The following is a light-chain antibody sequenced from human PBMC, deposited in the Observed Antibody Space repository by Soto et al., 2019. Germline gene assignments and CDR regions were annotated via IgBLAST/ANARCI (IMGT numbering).Light chain of an antibody. V-gene: IGKV1-27*01. CDR1: QGSSNF. CDR2: AAS. CDR3: QKDNRAPFT. J-gene: IGKJ2*01. Sequence: DIQMTQSPSSLSASIGDRVTITCRASQGSSNFLAWYQQKPGKVPKLLISAASTLQSGVPSRFSVSGSGTDFTLTISSLQPEDVATYYCQKDNRAPFTFGQGTKLESK.